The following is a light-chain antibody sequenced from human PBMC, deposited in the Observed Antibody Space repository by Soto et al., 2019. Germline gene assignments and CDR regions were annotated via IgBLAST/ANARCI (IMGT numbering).Light chain of an antibody. Sequence: QSSLTQPASLFWYAGRSITISCTGTSSDISGYNYLSSNQNHPDEASKLVIYGVSNRPSEDSNRFSCSKFDNTAALNISGLLADDEADYYCSSSTIDSARVFGTGTMVTVL. CDR2: GVS. V-gene: IGLV2-14*01. CDR1: SSDISGYNY. CDR3: SSSTIDSARV. J-gene: IGLJ1*01.